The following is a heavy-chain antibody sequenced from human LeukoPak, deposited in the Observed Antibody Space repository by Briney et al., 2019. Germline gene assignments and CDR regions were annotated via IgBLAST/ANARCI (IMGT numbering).Heavy chain of an antibody. V-gene: IGHV3-23*01. CDR3: AKRGYGYFIVTDLYYFDY. CDR2: ISGSGGST. D-gene: IGHD5-18*01. Sequence: GGSLRLSCAASGFTFGSYAMSWVRHAPGKGLEWVSAISGSGGSTYYADSVKGRFNISRDNSKNTLYLQMNSLRAEDTAVYYCAKRGYGYFIVTDLYYFDYWGRGTLVTVSS. CDR1: GFTFGSYA. J-gene: IGHJ4*02.